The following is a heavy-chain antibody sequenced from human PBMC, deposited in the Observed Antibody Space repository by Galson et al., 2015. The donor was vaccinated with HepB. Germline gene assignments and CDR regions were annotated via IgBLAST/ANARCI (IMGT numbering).Heavy chain of an antibody. V-gene: IGHV5-10-1*01. Sequence: QSGAEVTKPGESLRISCKGSGYSFTSYWISWVRQMPGKGLEWMGRIDPSDSYTNYSPSFQGHVTISADKSISTAYLQWSSLKASDTAMYYCARTFITGYDSSGYYSDYWGQGTLVTVSS. D-gene: IGHD3-22*01. J-gene: IGHJ4*02. CDR1: GYSFTSYW. CDR2: IDPSDSYT. CDR3: ARTFITGYDSSGYYSDY.